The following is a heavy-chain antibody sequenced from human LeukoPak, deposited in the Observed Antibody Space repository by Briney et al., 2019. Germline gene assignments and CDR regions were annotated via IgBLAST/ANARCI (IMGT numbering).Heavy chain of an antibody. Sequence: SETLSLTCAVYGGSFRGYYCSCIRQPPGKGLEWIGEINHSGSTNYNPSLKSRVTISVDTSKNQFSLKLSSVTAADTAVYYCARGPGITVAGAFDYWGRGTLVTVSS. CDR1: GGSFRGYY. CDR2: INHSGST. CDR3: ARGPGITVAGAFDY. D-gene: IGHD6-13*01. V-gene: IGHV4-34*01. J-gene: IGHJ4*02.